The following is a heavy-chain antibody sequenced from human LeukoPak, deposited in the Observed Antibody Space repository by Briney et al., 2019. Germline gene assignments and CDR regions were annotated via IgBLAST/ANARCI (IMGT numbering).Heavy chain of an antibody. Sequence: ASVKVSCKASGYTFTGHDINWVRQAPGQGLEWMGWMNPNSGNTGYAQKFQGRVTMTRDTSISTAYMELSSLTSEDTAIYYCAREPITTPTAFDPWGQGTLVTVSS. CDR1: GYTFTGHD. CDR2: MNPNSGNT. V-gene: IGHV1-8*01. CDR3: AREPITTPTAFDP. J-gene: IGHJ5*02. D-gene: IGHD1-14*01.